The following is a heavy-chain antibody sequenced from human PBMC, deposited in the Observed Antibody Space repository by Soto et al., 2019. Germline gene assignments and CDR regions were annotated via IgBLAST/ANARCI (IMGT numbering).Heavy chain of an antibody. J-gene: IGHJ3*02. Sequence: QVQLQESGPGLVKPSETLSLTCTVSGGSISSYYWSWIRQPPGRGLEWIGYIYYSGSTNYNPSLKSRVTISVDTSKNQFSLKLSSVTAADTAVYYCARVPFHSSCWDDAFDIWGQGTMVTVSS. V-gene: IGHV4-59*01. CDR3: ARVPFHSSCWDDAFDI. CDR2: IYYSGST. CDR1: GGSISSYY. D-gene: IGHD6-19*01.